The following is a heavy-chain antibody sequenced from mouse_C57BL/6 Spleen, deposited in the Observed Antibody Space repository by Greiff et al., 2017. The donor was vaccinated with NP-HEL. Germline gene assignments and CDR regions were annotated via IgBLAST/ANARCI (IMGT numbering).Heavy chain of an antibody. J-gene: IGHJ1*03. CDR2: IDPSDSET. Sequence: QVQLQQPGAELVRPGSSVKLSCKASGYTFTSYWMHWVKQRPIQGLEWIGNIDPSDSETHYNQKFKDKATLTVDKSSSTAYMQLSSLTSEDSAVYYCARDYYGSRRYFDVWGTGTTVTVSS. V-gene: IGHV1-52*01. CDR3: ARDYYGSRRYFDV. CDR1: GYTFTSYW. D-gene: IGHD1-1*01.